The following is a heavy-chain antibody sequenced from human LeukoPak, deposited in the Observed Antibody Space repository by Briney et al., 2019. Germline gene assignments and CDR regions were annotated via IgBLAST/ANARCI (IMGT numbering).Heavy chain of an antibody. D-gene: IGHD6-13*01. Sequence: GGSLRLSCAASGFTFGSSAMSWVRQAPGKGPEWVSTFSRSGPDTYYADSVKGRFTIFRDNSKNTLYLQMNSLRAEDTAVYYCAKGSLGSWYYFDYWGQGTLVTVFS. J-gene: IGHJ4*02. CDR2: FSRSGPDT. CDR3: AKGSLGSWYYFDY. V-gene: IGHV3-23*01. CDR1: GFTFGSSA.